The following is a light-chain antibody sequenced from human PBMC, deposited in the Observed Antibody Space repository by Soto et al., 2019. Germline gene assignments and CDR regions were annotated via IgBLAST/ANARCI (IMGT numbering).Light chain of an antibody. J-gene: IGKJ4*01. CDR3: LQRSDWPLT. V-gene: IGKV3-11*01. CDR2: DAS. Sequence: DIILTQSPDTLPLSPGELATLSCRASQNIRTFLAWYQQKPGQAPRLLISDASYRATGIPPRFSGSGSGTDFTLTISSLEPEDFAVYYCLQRSDWPLTFGGGSKVEI. CDR1: QNIRTF.